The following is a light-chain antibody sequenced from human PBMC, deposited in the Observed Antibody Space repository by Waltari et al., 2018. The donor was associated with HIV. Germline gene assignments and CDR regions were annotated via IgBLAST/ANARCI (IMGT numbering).Light chain of an antibody. CDR2: GAS. J-gene: IGKJ4*01. Sequence: EIVMTQSPATLSVFPGERVTLSCRASQSVGSSLVWYQQKPGQAPRPLIYGASTRAAGIPARFSGSGSGTDFTLTISSLQSEDFALYYCQQYNNGPPLSFGGGTKVEIK. CDR1: QSVGSS. CDR3: QQYNNGPPLS. V-gene: IGKV3-15*01.